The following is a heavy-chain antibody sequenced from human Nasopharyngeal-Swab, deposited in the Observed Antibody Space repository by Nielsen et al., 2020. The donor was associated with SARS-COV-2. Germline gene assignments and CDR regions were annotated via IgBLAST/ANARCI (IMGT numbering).Heavy chain of an antibody. Sequence: ASEKVSCKASGYTFTSYGISRVRQAPGKGLEWMGGFDPEDGETIYAQKFQGRVTMTEDTSTDTAYMELSSLRSEDTAVYYCATLVRPNTMVRGVIVSGLVYWGQGTLVTVSS. V-gene: IGHV1-24*01. CDR1: GYTFTSYG. J-gene: IGHJ4*02. D-gene: IGHD3-10*01. CDR3: ATLVRPNTMVRGVIVSGLVY. CDR2: FDPEDGET.